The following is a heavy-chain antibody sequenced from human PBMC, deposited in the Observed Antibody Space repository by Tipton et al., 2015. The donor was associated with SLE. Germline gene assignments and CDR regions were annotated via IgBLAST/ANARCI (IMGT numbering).Heavy chain of an antibody. CDR2: LYGSGSPT. CDR1: GDSLSTNY. Sequence: TLSLTCTVSGDSLSTNYWNWIRQPAGKGLEWIGRLYGSGSPTHYNPSLKSRVTMSVDTSQNQFSLKLTSVTAADTAAYYCARIRPGHGGRFDFGGQGTLVTVSS. D-gene: IGHD3-3*01. J-gene: IGHJ4*02. V-gene: IGHV4-4*07. CDR3: ARIRPGHGGRFDF.